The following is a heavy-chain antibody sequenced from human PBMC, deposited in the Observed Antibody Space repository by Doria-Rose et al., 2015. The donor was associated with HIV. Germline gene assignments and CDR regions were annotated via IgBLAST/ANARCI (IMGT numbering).Heavy chain of an antibody. Sequence: SGPVLVKPTETLTLTCTVSGVSLSSPGMGVSWIRQPPGMVLEWLANILSDDERSYKTSLQSRLTISRGTSKSQVVLTMTDMDPVDTATYYCARIKSSRWYHKYYFDFWGQGTLVIVSA. CDR3: ARIKSSRWYHKYYFDF. D-gene: IGHD6-13*01. CDR1: GVSLSSPGMG. V-gene: IGHV2-26*01. J-gene: IGHJ4*02. CDR2: ILSDDER.